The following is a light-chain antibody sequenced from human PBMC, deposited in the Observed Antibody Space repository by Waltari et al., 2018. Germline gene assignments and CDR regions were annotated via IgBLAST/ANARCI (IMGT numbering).Light chain of an antibody. CDR2: EGS. J-gene: IGLJ2*01. CDR1: SNDVGSYNL. Sequence: QSALTQPAPVSGSPGKSTTIPRPGTSNDVGSYNLVSWYQRHPGKAPELLIYEGSKRPSGVSNRFSGSKSGNTASLTISGLQAEDEADYFCCSYASGSTIIFGGGTKLTVL. CDR3: CSYASGSTII. V-gene: IGLV2-23*01.